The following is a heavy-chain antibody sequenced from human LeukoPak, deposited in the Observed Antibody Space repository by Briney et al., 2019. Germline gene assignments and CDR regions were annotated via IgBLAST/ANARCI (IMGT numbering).Heavy chain of an antibody. CDR1: GFTFSSYW. J-gene: IGHJ4*02. D-gene: IGHD6-19*01. Sequence: GGSLRLSCAASGFTFSSYWMSWVRQAPGKGLEWVANIKQDGSEKYYVDSVKGRFTISRDNAKSSLYLQMNSLRAEDTAVYYCARDMWGRSGWYRGIYFDYWGQGTLVTVSS. CDR3: ARDMWGRSGWYRGIYFDY. V-gene: IGHV3-7*01. CDR2: IKQDGSEK.